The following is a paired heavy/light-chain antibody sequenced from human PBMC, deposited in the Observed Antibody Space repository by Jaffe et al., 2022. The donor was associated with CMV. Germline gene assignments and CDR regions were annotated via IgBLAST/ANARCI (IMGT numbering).Light chain of an antibody. V-gene: IGLV1-44*01. CDR1: SSNVGRKT. J-gene: IGLJ3*02. CDR2: RND. CDR3: EAWDDNLQRRV. Sequence: QSVLTQPPSASGTPGQRVTISCSGSSSNVGRKTVNWYQQFPGTAPKLLIYRNDQRPSGVPDRFSGSKSGTSASLAISGLHSEDEADYYCEAWDDNLQRRVFGGGTKLTVL.
Heavy chain of an antibody. CDR1: GGSFGGYY. CDR2: INYSGST. J-gene: IGHJ6*02. Sequence: QVHLQQWGAGLLKPSETLSLTCAVYGGSFGGYYWSWIRQTPEKGLEWIGEINYSGSTNYNPSLKSRVTISEDTSKRQSSLKLSSVTAADTAVYYCARGRGDWLFHGGYSYNGMDVWGQGNTVTVSS. V-gene: IGHV4-34*02. CDR3: ARGRGDWLFHGGYSYNGMDV. D-gene: IGHD3-3*01.